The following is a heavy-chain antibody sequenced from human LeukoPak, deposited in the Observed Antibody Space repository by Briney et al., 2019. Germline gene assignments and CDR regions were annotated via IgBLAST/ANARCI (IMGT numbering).Heavy chain of an antibody. CDR3: ARDPPLVSGPVYYYYYMDV. CDR1: GFTFSSYE. V-gene: IGHV3-48*03. Sequence: PGGSLRLSCAASGFTFSSYELNWVRQAPGKGLEWVSYISDTGSTIYYADSVEGRFTISRDNAKNSLYLRMNSLRAEDTAVYYCARDPPLVSGPVYYYYYMDVWGKGTTVTVSS. CDR2: ISDTGSTI. J-gene: IGHJ6*03. D-gene: IGHD5/OR15-5a*01.